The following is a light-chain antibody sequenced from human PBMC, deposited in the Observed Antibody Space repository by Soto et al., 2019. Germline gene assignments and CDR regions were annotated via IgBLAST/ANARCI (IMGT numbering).Light chain of an antibody. V-gene: IGLV2-8*01. CDR1: SSDVGGYNY. J-gene: IGLJ2*01. CDR3: SSFAGNNNMV. Sequence: QSALTQPPSASGSPGQSVTISCTGTSSDVGGYNYVSWYQQHPGKAPKLMISEVSKRPSGVPDRFSGYKSGNTASLTVSGLQDEDEDDYYCSSFAGNNNMVFGGGTKVTVL. CDR2: EVS.